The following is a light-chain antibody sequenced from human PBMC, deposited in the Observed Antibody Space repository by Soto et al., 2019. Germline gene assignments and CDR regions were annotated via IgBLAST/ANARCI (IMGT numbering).Light chain of an antibody. J-gene: IGKJ2*01. CDR1: QSVSSSY. V-gene: IGKV3-20*01. Sequence: DIVLTQSPGTLSLSPGERATLSCRASQSVSSSYFAWYQQKPGQAPRLLIYAASRRASGIPDRFIGSGSGTDFTLTINRLEPEDFAVYYCQQYGALPYTFGQGTKLEIK. CDR3: QQYGALPYT. CDR2: AAS.